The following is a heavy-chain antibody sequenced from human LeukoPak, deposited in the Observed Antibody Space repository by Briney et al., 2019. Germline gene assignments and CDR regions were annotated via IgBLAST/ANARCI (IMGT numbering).Heavy chain of an antibody. J-gene: IGHJ4*02. V-gene: IGHV3-23*01. CDR3: AKTNGYYSD. Sequence: GGSLRLSCAASGFTFSSYAMSWVRQAPGKGLEWVSAISGSGGTTYYADSVKGRFTISRDNSKNSLSLQVSSLRAEDTAVYYCAKTNGYYSDWGQGTLVTVSS. CDR1: GFTFSSYA. CDR2: ISGSGGTT. D-gene: IGHD3-22*01.